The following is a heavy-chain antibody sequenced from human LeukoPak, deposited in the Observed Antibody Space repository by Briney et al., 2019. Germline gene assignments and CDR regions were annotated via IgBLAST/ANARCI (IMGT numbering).Heavy chain of an antibody. CDR1: GGSISSSSYY. CDR2: IYYSGST. Sequence: SETLSLTCTVSGGSISSSSYYWGWIRQPPGKGLEWIGSIYYSGSTYYNPSLKSRVTISVDTSKNQFSLKLSSVTAADTAVYYCARLTNWNIDYWGQGTLVTVSS. V-gene: IGHV4-39*01. D-gene: IGHD1/OR15-1a*01. CDR3: ARLTNWNIDY. J-gene: IGHJ4*02.